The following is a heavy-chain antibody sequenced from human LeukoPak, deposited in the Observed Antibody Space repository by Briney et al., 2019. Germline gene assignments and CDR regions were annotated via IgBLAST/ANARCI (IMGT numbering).Heavy chain of an antibody. CDR1: GFTFSSYA. D-gene: IGHD3-3*01. Sequence: GGSLRLSCAASGFTFSSYAMSWVRQAPGQGLEWVGGIIPMSGTANYAQKFQGRVTITADESTSTAYMELSSLRSEDTAIYYCASPVKYYDTWSGYPPFDYWGQGTLVTVSS. J-gene: IGHJ4*02. CDR3: ASPVKYYDTWSGYPPFDY. V-gene: IGHV1-69*01. CDR2: IIPMSGTA.